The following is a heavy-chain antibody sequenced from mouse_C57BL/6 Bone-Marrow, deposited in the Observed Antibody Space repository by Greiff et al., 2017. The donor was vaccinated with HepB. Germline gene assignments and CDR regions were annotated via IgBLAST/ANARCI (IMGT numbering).Heavy chain of an antibody. J-gene: IGHJ1*03. CDR1: GYTFTSYW. CDR3: ARWGYYGSSYGYFDV. CDR2: IDPSDSYT. Sequence: QVQLQQPGAELVRPGPSVKLSCKASGYTFTSYWMHWVKQRPGQGLEWIGVIDPSDSYTNYNQKFKGKATLTVDTSSSTAYMQLSSLTSEDSAVYYCARWGYYGSSYGYFDVWGTGTTVTVSS. V-gene: IGHV1-59*01. D-gene: IGHD1-1*01.